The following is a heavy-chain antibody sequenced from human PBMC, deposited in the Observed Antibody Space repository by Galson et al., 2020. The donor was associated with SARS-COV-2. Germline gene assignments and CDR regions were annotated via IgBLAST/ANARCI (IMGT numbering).Heavy chain of an antibody. CDR2: IYPGGSTDYKPS. D-gene: IGHD2-15*01. V-gene: IGHV4-34*01. CDR3: ARKSCSGGTCYSPFRFYYYPMDV. Sequence: SETLSLTCAVYGGSFSGYQWNWIRQPPGKGLEWLGEIYPGGSTDYKPSDYNPSPKSRVTISVDTSKNQFSLKLTSVTAADTAVYYCARKSCSGGTCYSPFRFYYYPMDVWGQGTTVTVSS. J-gene: IGHJ6*02. CDR1: GGSFSGYQ.